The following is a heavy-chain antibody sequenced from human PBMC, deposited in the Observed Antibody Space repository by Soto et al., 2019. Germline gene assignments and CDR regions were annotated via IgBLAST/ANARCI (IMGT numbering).Heavy chain of an antibody. CDR1: CYTFARYG. V-gene: IGHV1-18*01. Sequence: ASVKVSWEASCYTFARYGISWGRPAPGQGLELMGWISAYNGNTNYAQKLQGRVTMTTDTSTSTAYMELRSLRSDDTAVYYCARDRMDWNYYYYYMDVWGKGTTVTGSS. CDR3: ARDRMDWNYYYYYMDV. J-gene: IGHJ6*03. D-gene: IGHD1-1*01. CDR2: ISAYNGNT.